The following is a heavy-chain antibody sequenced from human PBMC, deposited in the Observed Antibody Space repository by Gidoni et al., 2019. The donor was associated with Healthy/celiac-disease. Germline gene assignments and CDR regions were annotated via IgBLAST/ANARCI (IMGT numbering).Heavy chain of an antibody. D-gene: IGHD6-13*01. CDR2: IYYSGST. V-gene: IGHV4-31*03. J-gene: IGHJ5*02. CDR1: GGSISSGGYY. CDR3: ARERLGYSSSPGGPWFDP. Sequence: QVQLQESGPGLVKPSQTLSLTCTVSGGSISSGGYYWSWIRQHPGKGLEWIGYIYYSGSTYYNPSLKSRVTISVDTPKNQFSLKLSSVTAADTAVYYCARERLGYSSSPGGPWFDPWGQGTLVTVSS.